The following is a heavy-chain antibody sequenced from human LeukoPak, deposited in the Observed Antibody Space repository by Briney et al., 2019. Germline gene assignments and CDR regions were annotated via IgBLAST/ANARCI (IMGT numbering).Heavy chain of an antibody. V-gene: IGHV4-39*01. D-gene: IGHD3-3*01. J-gene: IGHJ3*02. CDR1: GGSISSSSYY. CDR2: IYYSGST. Sequence: SETLSLTCSVSGGSISSSSYYWGWIRQPPGKGLEWIGSIYYSGSTCYNPSLKRRVTISVDTSKNQFSLKLSSVTAAAPAVYSCASLRLLEDAFDISGQGTTVTVSS. CDR3: ASLRLLEDAFDI.